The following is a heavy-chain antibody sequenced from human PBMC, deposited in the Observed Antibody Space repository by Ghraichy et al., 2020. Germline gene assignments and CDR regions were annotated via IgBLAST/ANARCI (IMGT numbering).Heavy chain of an antibody. CDR3: ARFLSGGTDYYYYGMDV. V-gene: IGHV1-69*13. CDR1: GGTFSSYA. J-gene: IGHJ6*02. Sequence: SVKVSCKASGGTFSSYAISWVRQAPGQGLEWMGGIIPIFGTANYAQKFQGRVTITADESTSTAYMELSSLRSEDTAVYYCARFLSGGTDYYYYGMDVWGQGTTVTVSS. D-gene: IGHD7-27*01. CDR2: IIPIFGTA.